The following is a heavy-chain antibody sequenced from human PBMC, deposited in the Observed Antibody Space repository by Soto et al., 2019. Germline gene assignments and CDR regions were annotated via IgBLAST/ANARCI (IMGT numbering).Heavy chain of an antibody. CDR3: ARRGYSSSLTYYHMDV. D-gene: IGHD6-13*01. CDR2: IYYSGST. J-gene: IGHJ6*03. Sequence: SETLSLTCTVSGGSISSGGYYWSWIRQHPGKGLEWIGYIYYSGSTYYNPSLKSRVTISVDTSKNQFSPKLSSVTAADTAVYYCARRGYSSSLTYYHMDVWGKGTTVTVSS. V-gene: IGHV4-31*03. CDR1: GGSISSGGYY.